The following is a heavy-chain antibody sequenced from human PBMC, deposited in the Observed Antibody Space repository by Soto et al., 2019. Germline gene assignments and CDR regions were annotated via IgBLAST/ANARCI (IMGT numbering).Heavy chain of an antibody. CDR3: ARLSGSWQSWFDP. J-gene: IGHJ5*02. Sequence: QVQLQESGPGLVKPSQTLSLTCIVSGGSISSNDFYWSWIRQHPGKGLEWIGYIYYSGNTYYNPSLKSRVTILVDTSKNQFSLKVSSVTAADTAVYYCARLSGSWQSWFDPLGQVTLVTVSS. D-gene: IGHD6-13*01. CDR2: IYYSGNT. V-gene: IGHV4-31*03. CDR1: GGSISSNDFY.